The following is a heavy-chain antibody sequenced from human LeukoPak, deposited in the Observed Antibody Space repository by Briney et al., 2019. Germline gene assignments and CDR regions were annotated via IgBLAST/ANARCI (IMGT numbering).Heavy chain of an antibody. Sequence: ASVKVSCKASGYTFTSSGISWVRRAHGQGLEWMGWVSTYSGNTNYAQKFQGRVTMTRDTSTNTAYMELKNLRPDDTAIYYCARDLGYCSFGFGLGNCNRKWFDPWGQGTLASASS. V-gene: IGHV1-18*01. CDR3: ARDLGYCSFGFGLGNCNRKWFDP. J-gene: IGHJ5*02. CDR2: VSTYSGNT. D-gene: IGHD2-2*03. CDR1: GYTFTSSG.